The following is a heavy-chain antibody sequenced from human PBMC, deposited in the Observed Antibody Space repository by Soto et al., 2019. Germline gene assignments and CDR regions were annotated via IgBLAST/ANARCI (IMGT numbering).Heavy chain of an antibody. CDR2: ISAYNGNT. CDR3: ARDVGSCSGGSCPRFDP. Sequence: ASVKVSCKASGYTFTSYGISWVRQAPGQGLEWMGWISAYNGNTNYAQKLQGRVTMTTDTSTSTAYMELRSLRSDDTAVYYCARDVGSCSGGSCPRFDPWGQGNLVTVSS. D-gene: IGHD2-15*01. J-gene: IGHJ5*02. V-gene: IGHV1-18*01. CDR1: GYTFTSYG.